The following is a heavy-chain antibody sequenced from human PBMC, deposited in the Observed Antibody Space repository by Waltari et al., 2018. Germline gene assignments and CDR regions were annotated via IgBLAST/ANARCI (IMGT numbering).Heavy chain of an antibody. V-gene: IGHV3-74*01. J-gene: IGHJ3*02. Sequence: EVQVVESGGGLAQPGGSLRLSCAASGFTFITYWMHWVRQAPGKGLVWVSHISSDGNIANYADSVKGRFTISRDNAKNTLFLQMNSLRVEDTAVYYCTTSHNYTTFDIWGQGTVVTVSS. CDR2: ISSDGNIA. D-gene: IGHD3-3*01. CDR3: TTSHNYTTFDI. CDR1: GFTFITYW.